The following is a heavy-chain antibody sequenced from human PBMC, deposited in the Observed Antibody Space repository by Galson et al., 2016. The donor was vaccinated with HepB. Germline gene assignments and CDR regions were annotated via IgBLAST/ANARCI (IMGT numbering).Heavy chain of an antibody. V-gene: IGHV1-8*01. CDR3: ARGLSYYDFWSGDY. CDR1: GYTFTSFD. CDR2: MNPNFGTT. D-gene: IGHD3-3*01. J-gene: IGHJ4*02. Sequence: SVKVSCKASGYTFTSFDIAWVRQASGQGLEWMGWMNPNFGTTGYAQKFQGRVTMTRNTSISAAYMELTSLRSEDTAVYYCARGLSYYDFWSGDYWGQGTLVTVSS.